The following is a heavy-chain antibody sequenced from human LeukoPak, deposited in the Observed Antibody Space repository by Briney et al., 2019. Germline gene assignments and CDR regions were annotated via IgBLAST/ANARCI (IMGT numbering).Heavy chain of an antibody. V-gene: IGHV4-59*01. Sequence: SETQSLTCTVSGGSISSYYWSWIRQPPGKGLEWIGYIYYSGSTNYNPSLKSRVTISVDTSKNQFSLKLSSVTAADAAVYYCPSWDGSSRDYWGQGTLVTVSS. CDR2: IYYSGST. CDR3: PSWDGSSRDY. CDR1: GGSISSYY. J-gene: IGHJ4*02. D-gene: IGHD3-16*02.